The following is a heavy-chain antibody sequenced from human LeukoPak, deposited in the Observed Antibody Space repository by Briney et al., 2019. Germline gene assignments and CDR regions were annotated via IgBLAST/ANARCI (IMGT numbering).Heavy chain of an antibody. CDR1: GFTFSSYA. V-gene: IGHV3-21*01. Sequence: GGSLRLSCAASGFTFSSYAMNWVRQAPGKGLEWVSSISTSSSYIYYADSVKGRFTIFRDNARNSLFLQMNSLRAEDTAVYYCARDDGSYSRSPGFDYWGQGTLVTVSS. CDR2: ISTSSSYI. CDR3: ARDDGSYSRSPGFDY. J-gene: IGHJ4*02. D-gene: IGHD1-26*01.